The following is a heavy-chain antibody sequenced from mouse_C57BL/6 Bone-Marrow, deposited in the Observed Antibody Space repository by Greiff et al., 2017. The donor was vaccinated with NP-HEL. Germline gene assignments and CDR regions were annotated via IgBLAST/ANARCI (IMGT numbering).Heavy chain of an antibody. J-gene: IGHJ4*01. Sequence: QVQLQQPGAELVKPGASVKLSCKASGYTFTSYWMHWVKQRPGQGLEWIGMIHPNSGSTNYNEKFKSKATLTLDKSSSTAYMQLSSLTSEDSAVYYCARGLLWLRRRDYYAMDYWGQGTSVTVSS. D-gene: IGHD2-2*01. CDR3: ARGLLWLRRRDYYAMDY. V-gene: IGHV1-64*01. CDR2: IHPNSGST. CDR1: GYTFTSYW.